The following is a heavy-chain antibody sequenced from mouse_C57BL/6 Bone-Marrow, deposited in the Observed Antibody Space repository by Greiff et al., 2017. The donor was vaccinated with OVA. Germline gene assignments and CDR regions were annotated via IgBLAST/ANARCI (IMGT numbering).Heavy chain of an antibody. V-gene: IGHV2-2*01. J-gene: IGHJ1*03. Sequence: VHLVESGPGLVQPSQSLSITCTVSGFSLTSYGVHWVRQSPGKGLEWLGVIWSGGSTDYNAAFISRLSISKDNSKSQVFFKMNSLQADDTAIYYCARNNYGSSSWYFDVWGTGTTVTVSS. CDR3: ARNNYGSSSWYFDV. CDR2: IWSGGST. D-gene: IGHD1-1*01. CDR1: GFSLTSYG.